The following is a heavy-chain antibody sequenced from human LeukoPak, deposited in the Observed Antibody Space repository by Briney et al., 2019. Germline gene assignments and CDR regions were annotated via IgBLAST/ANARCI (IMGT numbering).Heavy chain of an antibody. J-gene: IGHJ6*02. Sequence: ASVKVSCKASGYTFTSYAMHWVRQAPGQRLEWMGWINAGNGNTKYSQKFQGRVTITRDTSASTAYMELSSLRSEDTAVYYCARVRAAPDTYYYYYYGMDVWGQGTTVTVSS. V-gene: IGHV1-3*01. CDR2: INAGNGNT. CDR1: GYTFTSYA. D-gene: IGHD5-18*01. CDR3: ARVRAAPDTYYYYYYGMDV.